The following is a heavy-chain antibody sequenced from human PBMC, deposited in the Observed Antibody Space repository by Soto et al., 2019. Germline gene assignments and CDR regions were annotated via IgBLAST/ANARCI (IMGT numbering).Heavy chain of an antibody. CDR3: ARDRGGHANWNFYAFDI. CDR1: GGSISSYY. Sequence: KRSETLSLTCTVSGGSISSYYWSWIRQPPGKGLEWIGYIYYSGSTNYNPSLKSRVTISVDTSKNQFSLKLSPVTAADTAVYYCARDRGGHANWNFYAFDIWGQGTMVTVSS. J-gene: IGHJ3*02. D-gene: IGHD1-7*01. V-gene: IGHV4-59*01. CDR2: IYYSGST.